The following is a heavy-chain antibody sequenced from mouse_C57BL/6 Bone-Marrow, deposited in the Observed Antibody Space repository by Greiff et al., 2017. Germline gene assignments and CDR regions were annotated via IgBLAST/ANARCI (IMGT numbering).Heavy chain of an antibody. CDR1: GFTFTSYA. J-gene: IGHJ4*01. CDR2: ISDGGSYT. D-gene: IGHD2-2*01. V-gene: IGHV5-4*01. Sequence: EVKLVESGGGLVKPGGSLKLSCAASGFTFTSYAMSWVRQTPEKRLEWVATISDGGSYTYYPDNVKGRFTISRDNAKNNLYLQMSHLMSEDTSMYYCARECGGPLLWLRCAMDYWGQGTSVTVSS. CDR3: ARECGGPLLWLRCAMDY.